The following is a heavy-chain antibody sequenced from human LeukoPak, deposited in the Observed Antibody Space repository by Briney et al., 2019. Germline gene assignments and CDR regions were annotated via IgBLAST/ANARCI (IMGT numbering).Heavy chain of an antibody. CDR1: GYTFTSYG. V-gene: IGHV1-18*01. Sequence: VASVKVSCKASGYTFTSYGISWVRQAPGQGLEWMGWISAYNGNTNYAQKFQGRVTMTTDTSTSTAYMELRSLRSDDTAVYYCARGTIPTMYYYDSSGYPVPFGYWGQGTLVTVSS. CDR2: ISAYNGNT. J-gene: IGHJ4*02. D-gene: IGHD3-22*01. CDR3: ARGTIPTMYYYDSSGYPVPFGY.